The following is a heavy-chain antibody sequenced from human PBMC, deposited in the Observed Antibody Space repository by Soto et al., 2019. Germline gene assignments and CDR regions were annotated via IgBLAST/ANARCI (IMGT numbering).Heavy chain of an antibody. CDR2: ISSSSSYI. D-gene: IGHD4-17*01. V-gene: IGHV3-21*01. Sequence: EVQLVESGGGLVKPGGSLRLSCAASGFTFSSYSMNWVRQAPGKGLEWVSSISSSSSYIYYADSVKGRFTISRDNAKNSLYLQMNSLRAEDTAVYYCARVFYGDEHPFDYWGQGTLVTVSS. CDR3: ARVFYGDEHPFDY. CDR1: GFTFSSYS. J-gene: IGHJ4*02.